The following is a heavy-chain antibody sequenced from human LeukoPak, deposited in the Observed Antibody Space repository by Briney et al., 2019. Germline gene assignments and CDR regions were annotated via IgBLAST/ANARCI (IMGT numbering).Heavy chain of an antibody. J-gene: IGHJ4*02. CDR2: IYHSGST. Sequence: PSETLSLTCAVSGGSISSSNWWSWVRQPPGKGLEWIGEIYHSGSTNYNPSLKSRVTISVDKSKNQFSLKLSSVTAADTAVYYCAKALFYSSAFANWGQGTLVTVSS. V-gene: IGHV4-4*02. D-gene: IGHD6-19*01. CDR1: GGSISSSNW. CDR3: AKALFYSSAFAN.